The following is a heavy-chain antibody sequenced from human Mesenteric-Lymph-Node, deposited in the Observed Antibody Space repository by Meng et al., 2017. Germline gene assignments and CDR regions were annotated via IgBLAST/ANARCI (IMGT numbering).Heavy chain of an antibody. CDR1: GGSISGTNHY. Sequence: SETLSLTCTVSGGSISGTNHYWSWIRQPAGKGLEWVGRVYRTGSTNYNPLLKSRVTMSVDTSKNLFSLKLSDVTAADTAVYFCARGPAPLTYEYDSSGYPGGFDFWGRGTKVTVSS. J-gene: IGHJ3*01. V-gene: IGHV4-61*02. CDR3: ARGPAPLTYEYDSSGYPGGFDF. CDR2: VYRTGST. D-gene: IGHD3-22*01.